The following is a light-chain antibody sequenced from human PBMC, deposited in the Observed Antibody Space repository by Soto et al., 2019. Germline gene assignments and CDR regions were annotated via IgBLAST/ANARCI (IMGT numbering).Light chain of an antibody. Sequence: EIVMTQSPATLSVSPGERATLSCRASQSVSSNLAWYQHKPGQAPRLLIYAASSRATGSPDRFSGGGSGTDFTLTISRLEPEDFAVYYCQQYGYSPITFGQGTRLEL. CDR2: AAS. CDR3: QQYGYSPIT. CDR1: QSVSSN. J-gene: IGKJ5*01. V-gene: IGKV3-20*01.